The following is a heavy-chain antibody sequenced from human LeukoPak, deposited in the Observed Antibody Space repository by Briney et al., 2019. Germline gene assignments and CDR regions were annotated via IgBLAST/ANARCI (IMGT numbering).Heavy chain of an antibody. J-gene: IGHJ4*02. Sequence: PGGSLRLSCTASGFTFSNYGMHWVRQAPGKGLEWVAFIRYDGSNKYYADSVKGRFTISRDNSNNTLYLQMNSLRAEDTAVYYCARDRVVLLARTLDYWGQGTLVTVSS. CDR1: GFTFSNYG. V-gene: IGHV3-30*02. CDR2: IRYDGSNK. D-gene: IGHD2-15*01. CDR3: ARDRVVLLARTLDY.